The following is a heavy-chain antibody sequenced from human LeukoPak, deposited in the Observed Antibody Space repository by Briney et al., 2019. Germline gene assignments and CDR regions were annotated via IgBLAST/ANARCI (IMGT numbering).Heavy chain of an antibody. V-gene: IGHV3-9*01. CDR3: ATRAY. CDR2: ISWNSGSI. J-gene: IGHJ4*02. CDR1: GFTFDDYA. Sequence: GRSLRLSCAASGFTFDDYAMHWVRQAPGKGLEWVSGISWNSGSIGYADSVKGRFTISRDNAKNSLYLQMNSLRAEDTALYYCATRAYWGQGTLVTVSS.